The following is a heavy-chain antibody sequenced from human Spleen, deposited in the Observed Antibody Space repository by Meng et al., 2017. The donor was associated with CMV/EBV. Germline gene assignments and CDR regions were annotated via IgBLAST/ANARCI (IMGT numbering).Heavy chain of an antibody. CDR1: GYTFTSYY. Sequence: ASVKVSCKASGYTFTSYYIHWVRQAPGQGLEWMGWISPNSGGTNYAQKFQGRVTMTRDTSISTAYMELSRLRSDDTAVYYCARGHMTGYDYVRGFDYWGQGTLVTVSS. J-gene: IGHJ4*02. CDR2: ISPNSGGT. CDR3: ARGHMTGYDYVRGFDY. V-gene: IGHV1-2*02. D-gene: IGHD5-12*01.